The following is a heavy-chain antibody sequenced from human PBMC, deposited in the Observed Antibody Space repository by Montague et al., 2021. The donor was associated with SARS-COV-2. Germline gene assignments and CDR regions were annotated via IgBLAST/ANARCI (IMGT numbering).Heavy chain of an antibody. CDR2: ISYDGSNK. Sequence: SLRLSCAASGFTFSSYAMHWVRQAPGKGLEWVAVISYDGSNKYYXDSVKGRFTISRDNSKNTLYLQMNSLRAEDTAVYYCARDREITMVRGAPLYGMDVWGQGTMVTVSS. V-gene: IGHV3-30-3*01. J-gene: IGHJ6*02. CDR3: ARDREITMVRGAPLYGMDV. CDR1: GFTFSSYA. D-gene: IGHD3-10*01.